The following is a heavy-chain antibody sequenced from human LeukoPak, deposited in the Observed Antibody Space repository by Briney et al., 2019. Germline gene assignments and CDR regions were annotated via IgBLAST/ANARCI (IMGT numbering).Heavy chain of an antibody. CDR2: IYYSGST. Sequence: TLSLTCTVSGGSISSGGYYWSWIRQHPGKGLEWIGYIYYSGSTYYNPSLKSRVTISVDTSKNQFSLKLSSVTAADTAVYYCARNSRFRSWFDPWGQGTLVTVSS. V-gene: IGHV4-31*03. D-gene: IGHD3-10*01. J-gene: IGHJ5*02. CDR1: GGSISSGGYY. CDR3: ARNSRFRSWFDP.